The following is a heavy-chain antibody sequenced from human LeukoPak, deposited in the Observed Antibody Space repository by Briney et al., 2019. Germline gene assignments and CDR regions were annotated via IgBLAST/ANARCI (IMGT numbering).Heavy chain of an antibody. V-gene: IGHV1-2*02. CDR2: INPYSGAI. D-gene: IGHD7-27*01. CDR3: ARTGDFDY. Sequence: ASVKVSCKSSGFTFTDEYIHWVRQAPGQGLEWMGWINPYSGAINYAQKFQGRVTMARDTSISTAYMELSSLRSDDTAIYYCARTGDFDYWGQGTLVTVSS. CDR1: GFTFTDEY. J-gene: IGHJ4*02.